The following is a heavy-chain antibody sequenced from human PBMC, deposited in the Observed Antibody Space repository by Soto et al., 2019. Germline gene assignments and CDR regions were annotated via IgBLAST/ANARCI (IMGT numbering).Heavy chain of an antibody. CDR1: GLTFRNHA. J-gene: IGHJ4*02. CDR3: VSWVYAHFDY. D-gene: IGHD2-8*01. V-gene: IGHV3-23*01. CDR2: ISDSGVNT. Sequence: VGSLRLSCTTSGLTFRNHAMTCVRQAPDKWLEWVSTISDSGVNTHYADSVKGRFTISRDNSRNTLYLQMNSLRGEDTAVYYCVSWVYAHFDYWGQGTVVTVSS.